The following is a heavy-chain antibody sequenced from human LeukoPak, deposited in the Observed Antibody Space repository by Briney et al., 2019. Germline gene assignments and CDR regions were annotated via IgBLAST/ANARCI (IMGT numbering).Heavy chain of an antibody. CDR2: IYYSGST. CDR1: GGSISSYY. V-gene: IGHV4-59*01. J-gene: IGHJ5*02. D-gene: IGHD1-1*01. CDR3: ARARDSYNWNANWFDP. Sequence: SETLSLTCTVSGGSISSYYWSWIRQPPGKGLEWSGYIYYSGSTNYNPSLKSRVTISVDTSKNQFSLKLSSVTAADTAVYYCARARDSYNWNANWFDPWGQGTLVTVSS.